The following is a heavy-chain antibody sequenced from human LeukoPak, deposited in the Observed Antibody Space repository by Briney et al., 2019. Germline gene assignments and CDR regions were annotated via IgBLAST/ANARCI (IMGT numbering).Heavy chain of an antibody. D-gene: IGHD6-19*01. J-gene: IGHJ4*02. CDR1: GGSFSSGSFY. CDR3: ARSLAVAGSVVRGYYFDY. Sequence: SQTLSLTCTASGGSFSSGSFYWGWIRQPAGKGLEWIGRISTSGSTNYNPSLKSRVTISVDTSKNQFSLKLSSVTAADTAVYYCARSLAVAGSVVRGYYFDYWGQGTLVTVSS. V-gene: IGHV4-61*02. CDR2: ISTSGST.